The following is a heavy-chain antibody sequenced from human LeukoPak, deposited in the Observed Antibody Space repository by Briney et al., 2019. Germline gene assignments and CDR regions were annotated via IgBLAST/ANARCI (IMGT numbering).Heavy chain of an antibody. D-gene: IGHD1-7*01. J-gene: IGHJ3*02. Sequence: ASVKVSCKASGYTFTGYYMHWVRQAPGQGLEWMGWINPNSGGTNYAQKFQGRVTMTRDTSISTAYMELSRLRSDDTAVYYCARGSQRMYNWNYEADIWGQGTMVTVSS. CDR3: ARGSQRMYNWNYEADI. CDR2: INPNSGGT. V-gene: IGHV1-2*02. CDR1: GYTFTGYY.